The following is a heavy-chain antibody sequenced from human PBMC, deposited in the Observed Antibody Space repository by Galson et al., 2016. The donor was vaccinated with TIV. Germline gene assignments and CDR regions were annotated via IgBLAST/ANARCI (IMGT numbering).Heavy chain of an antibody. CDR1: GGTFSSYV. Sequence: SVKVSCKASGGTFSSYVIKWVRQAPGQGLEWMGEIIPMFGTANYAQKFQGRVTITADESTSTAYMELSSLRSEDTAVYYCAKDRKTAFDTHYSYYGLDVWGQGTTVIDSS. V-gene: IGHV1-69*13. CDR3: AKDRKTAFDTHYSYYGLDV. J-gene: IGHJ6*02. D-gene: IGHD3-9*01. CDR2: IIPMFGTA.